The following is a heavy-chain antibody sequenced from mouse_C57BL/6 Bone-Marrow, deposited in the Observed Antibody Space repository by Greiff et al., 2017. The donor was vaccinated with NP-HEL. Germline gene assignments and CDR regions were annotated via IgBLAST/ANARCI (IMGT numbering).Heavy chain of an antibody. D-gene: IGHD1-1*01. Sequence: VQLQQPGAELVRPGSSVKLSCKASGYTFTSYWMHWVKQRPIQGLEWIGNIDPSDSETHYNQKFKDKATLTVDKSSSTAYMQLSSLTSGDSAVYYCATSYSHYAVDYWGQGTSVTVSS. V-gene: IGHV1-52*01. CDR2: IDPSDSET. CDR1: GYTFTSYW. J-gene: IGHJ4*01. CDR3: ATSYSHYAVDY.